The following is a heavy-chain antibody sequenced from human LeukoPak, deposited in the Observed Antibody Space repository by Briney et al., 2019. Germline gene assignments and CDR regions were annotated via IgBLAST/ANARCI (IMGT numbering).Heavy chain of an antibody. Sequence: GGSLRLSCAASGFAFSSYGMSWVRQAPGKGLEWVAFIRYDGSNKYYADSVKGRFTISRDNSKNTLYLQMNSLRAEDTAVYYCAKVGVYSSGWYSYYYYYMDVWGKGTTVTISS. CDR2: IRYDGSNK. D-gene: IGHD6-19*01. J-gene: IGHJ6*03. CDR1: GFAFSSYG. CDR3: AKVGVYSSGWYSYYYYYMDV. V-gene: IGHV3-30*02.